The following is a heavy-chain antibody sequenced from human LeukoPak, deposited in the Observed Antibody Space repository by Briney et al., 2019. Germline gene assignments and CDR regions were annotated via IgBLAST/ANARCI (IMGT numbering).Heavy chain of an antibody. J-gene: IGHJ1*01. D-gene: IGHD6-6*01. CDR2: IYHSGST. V-gene: IGHV4-59*01. CDR3: ARGGAARLHFQN. Sequence: SETLSLTCTVSGGSIGTYYWNWIRQPPGKGLEWIGYIYHSGSTNYSPSLQSRVTISVDTSKNQFSLNLNSVTAADTAVYYCARGGAARLHFQNWGQGTLVTVSS. CDR1: GGSIGTYY.